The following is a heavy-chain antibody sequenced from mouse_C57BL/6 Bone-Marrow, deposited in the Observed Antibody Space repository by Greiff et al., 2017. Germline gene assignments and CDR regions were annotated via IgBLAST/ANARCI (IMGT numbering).Heavy chain of an antibody. CDR2: IWSGGST. J-gene: IGHJ4*01. CDR1: GFSLTSYG. V-gene: IGHV2-2*01. Sequence: QVQLQQSGPGLVQPSQSLSITCTVSGFSLTSYGVHWVRQSPGKGLEWLGVIWSGGSTDYNAAFISRLSISKDNSKSQVFFKMNSLQADDTAIYYCASLPLRSYAMDYWGQGTSVTVSS. D-gene: IGHD1-1*01. CDR3: ASLPLRSYAMDY.